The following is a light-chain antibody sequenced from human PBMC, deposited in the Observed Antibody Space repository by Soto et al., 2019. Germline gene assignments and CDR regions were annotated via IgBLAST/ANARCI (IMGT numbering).Light chain of an antibody. J-gene: IGLJ2*01. CDR1: NIGSKS. V-gene: IGLV3-21*04. CDR2: YDS. CDR3: QVWDSSSDHVV. Sequence: SYELTQPPSVPVAPGKTARITCGGNNIGSKSVYWYQQKPGQAPVLVIYYDSDRPSGIPERFSGSNSGNTATLTISRVEAGDEADYYCQVWDSSSDHVVFGGGTKLTVL.